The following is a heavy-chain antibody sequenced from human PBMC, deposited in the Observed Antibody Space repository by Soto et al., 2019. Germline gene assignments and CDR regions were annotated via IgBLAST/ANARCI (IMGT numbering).Heavy chain of an antibody. J-gene: IGHJ5*02. V-gene: IGHV4-61*01. CDR2: IYHSGST. Sequence: SETLSLTCTVSGGSVRDGSYYWAWLRQPPGKGLEWIGHIYHSGSTIYNPSLKSRVTISIDTSKSQFSLNLNSVTAADTAVYYCAGYNWNYYFDPWGQGTLVTVSS. CDR3: AGYNWNYYFDP. CDR1: GGSVRDGSYY. D-gene: IGHD1-7*01.